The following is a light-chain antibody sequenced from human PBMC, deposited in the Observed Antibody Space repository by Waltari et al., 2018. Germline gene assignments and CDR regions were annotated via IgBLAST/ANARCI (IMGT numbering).Light chain of an antibody. CDR1: PGAVTSGYD. Sequence: QTVVTQEPSLTVSPGGTVTLTCASSPGAVTSGYDPHWFHQKPGQAPRPLLSGINTQHPRTPGRISGSLLGGKAALTLSGVQPEDEAGYYCLLSIGGAWVFGGGTKLTVL. CDR3: LLSIGGAWV. V-gene: IGLV7-43*01. CDR2: GIN. J-gene: IGLJ3*02.